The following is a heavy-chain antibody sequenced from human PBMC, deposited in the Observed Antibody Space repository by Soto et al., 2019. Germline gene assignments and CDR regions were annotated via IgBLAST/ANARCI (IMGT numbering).Heavy chain of an antibody. CDR2: IYYSGST. CDR3: AGRYSSSAYYYYGMDV. Sequence: PSETLSLTYTVSGGSIISYYWSRIRQTPGKGLEWIGYIYYSGSTNYNPSLKSRVTISVDTSKNQFSLKLSSVTAADTAVYYCAGRYSSSAYYYYGMDVWGQGTTVTVS. D-gene: IGHD6-6*01. V-gene: IGHV4-59*01. J-gene: IGHJ6*02. CDR1: GGSIISYY.